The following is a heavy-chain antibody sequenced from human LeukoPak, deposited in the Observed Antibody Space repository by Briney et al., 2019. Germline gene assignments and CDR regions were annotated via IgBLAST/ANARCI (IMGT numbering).Heavy chain of an antibody. CDR2: ISGSGGST. V-gene: IGHV3-23*01. D-gene: IGHD3-22*01. CDR3: AKDHDYDNSGYHCHDY. J-gene: IGHJ4*02. CDR1: GFTFSSYA. Sequence: GGSLRLSCAASGFTFSSYAMSWVRQAPGKGLERVSAISGSGGSTDYVASVKGRFTISRDNSKNTLYLQMNSLRAEDTAVYYCAKDHDYDNSGYHCHDYWGQGTLVTVSS.